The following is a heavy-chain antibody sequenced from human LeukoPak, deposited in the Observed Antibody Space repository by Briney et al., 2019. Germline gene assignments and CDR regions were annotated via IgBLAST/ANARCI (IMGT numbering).Heavy chain of an antibody. V-gene: IGHV3-74*01. CDR3: ARDPPPSGWYRRYYYYGMDV. D-gene: IGHD6-19*01. CDR2: INSDGSST. J-gene: IGHJ6*02. CDR1: GFTFSSYW. Sequence: PGGSLRLSCAASGFTFSSYWMHWVRHAPGKGLVWVSRINSDGSSTSYADSVKGRFTISRDNAKNTLYLQMNSLRAEDTAVYYCARDPPPSGWYRRYYYYGMDVWGQGTTVTVSS.